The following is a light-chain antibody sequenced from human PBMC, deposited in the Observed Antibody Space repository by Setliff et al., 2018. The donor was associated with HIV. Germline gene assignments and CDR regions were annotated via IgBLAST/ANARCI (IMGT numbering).Light chain of an antibody. J-gene: IGKJ1*01. CDR2: WAS. CDR1: QSVLYNSNKKNH. V-gene: IGKV4-1*01. Sequence: DIGVTQSPDSLAVSLGERATINCKSSQSVLYNSNKKNHLAWYQQKPGQPLKLLIYWASTRESGVPDRFSGSGSGTDFTLTISSLQAEDVATYYCQQYYNSPWTFGQGTKMDIK. CDR3: QQYYNSPWT.